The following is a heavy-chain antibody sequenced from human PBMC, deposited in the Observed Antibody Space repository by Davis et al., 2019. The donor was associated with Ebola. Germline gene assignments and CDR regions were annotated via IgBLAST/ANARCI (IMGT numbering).Heavy chain of an antibody. D-gene: IGHD3-10*01. V-gene: IGHV4-34*01. J-gene: IGHJ6*04. CDR2: INHSGST. Sequence: MPSETLSLTCAVYGGSFSGYYWSWIRQPPGKGLEWIGEINHSGSTNYNPSLKSRVTISVDTSKNQFSLKLSSLTAADTAVYYCERGSVLRWFGESNYGMDVWGKGTTVTVSS. CDR3: ERGSVLRWFGESNYGMDV. CDR1: GGSFSGYY.